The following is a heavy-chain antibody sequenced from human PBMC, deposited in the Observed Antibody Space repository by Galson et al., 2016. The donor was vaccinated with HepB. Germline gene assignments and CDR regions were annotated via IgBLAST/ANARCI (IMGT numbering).Heavy chain of an antibody. CDR2: IETAGDT. CDR3: GRGKSLLTMPWNYGLDV. D-gene: IGHD1-1*01. Sequence: SLRLSCAASGFTFSIHDMHWVRQVTGKGLEWVSAIETAGDTYYPDSVKGRFNISRENAKNSLYLQMNDLKAGDTAVYYCGRGKSLLTMPWNYGLDVWVKGTARTVSS. V-gene: IGHV3-13*01. CDR1: GFTFSIHD. J-gene: IGHJ6*04.